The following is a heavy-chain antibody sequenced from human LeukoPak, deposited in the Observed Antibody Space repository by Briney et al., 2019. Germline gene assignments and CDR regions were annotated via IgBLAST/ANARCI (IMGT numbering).Heavy chain of an antibody. J-gene: IGHJ5*02. CDR3: ARVPGPNWFDP. V-gene: IGHV4-38-2*02. CDR1: GYSIRSGYY. Sequence: SETLSLTCTVSGYSIRSGYYWGWIRQPPGKGLEWIGCIYQSGSTYYNPSLKSRVTISIDTSKNHFSLKLSSVTAADTAVYYCARVPGPNWFDPWGQGTLVTVSS. CDR2: IYQSGST.